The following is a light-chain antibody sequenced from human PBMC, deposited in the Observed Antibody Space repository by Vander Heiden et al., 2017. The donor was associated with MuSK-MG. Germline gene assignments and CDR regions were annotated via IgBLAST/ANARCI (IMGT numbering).Light chain of an antibody. Sequence: DIKMTQSPSSLSASVGHRVTITCQASQDISNYLNWYQQKQAKAPKLLIYDASYMETGGPSRFSGSGSGKDVIFTTSSRQQEEIAIYYCQQHDNLPPFTFGQGTKLEIK. CDR3: QQHDNLPPFT. J-gene: IGKJ2*01. CDR2: DAS. V-gene: IGKV1-33*01. CDR1: QDISNY.